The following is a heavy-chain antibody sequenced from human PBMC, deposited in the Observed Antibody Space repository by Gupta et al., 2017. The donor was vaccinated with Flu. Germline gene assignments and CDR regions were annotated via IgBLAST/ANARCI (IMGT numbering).Heavy chain of an antibody. V-gene: IGHV4-4*02. CDR1: GGSISSSNW. CDR3: ARVQAARYSSGSHYGMDV. D-gene: IGHD6-19*01. J-gene: IGHJ6*02. Sequence: QVQLQESGPGLVKPSGTLSLTCAVSGGSISSSNWWSWVRQPPGKGLEWIGEIYHSGSTNYNPSLKSRVTISVDKSKNQFSRKLSSVTAADTAVYDCARVQAARYSSGSHYGMDVGCQGTTVTVSS. CDR2: IYHSGST.